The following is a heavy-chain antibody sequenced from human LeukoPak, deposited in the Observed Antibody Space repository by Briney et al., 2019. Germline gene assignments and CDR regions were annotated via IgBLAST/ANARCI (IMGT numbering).Heavy chain of an antibody. CDR1: GGTFSRYA. CDR3: ARGGTSSWYVYFQH. Sequence: SVKVSCKASGGTFSRYAISWVRQAPGQGLEWMGRIIPILGIANYAQKFQGRVTITADKFTSTAYMELSSPRSEDTAVYYCARGGTSSWYVYFQHWGQGTLVTVSS. CDR2: IIPILGIA. D-gene: IGHD6-13*01. V-gene: IGHV1-69*04. J-gene: IGHJ1*01.